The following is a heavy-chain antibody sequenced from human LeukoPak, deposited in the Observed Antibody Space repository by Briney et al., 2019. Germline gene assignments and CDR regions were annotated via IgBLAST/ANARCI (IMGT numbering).Heavy chain of an antibody. V-gene: IGHV3-30*18. CDR3: AKDLEPKDFVVVVTALPDY. CDR1: GFTFSNYG. D-gene: IGHD2-15*01. CDR2: ISYDVSHK. Sequence: GGSLRLSCAASGFTFSNYGMHWVRQAPGKGFEWVAVISYDVSHKYYADSVKGRFTISRDNSKNTVYLQMNSLGAGDTAIYYCAKDLEPKDFVVVVTALPDYWGQGTLVTVSS. J-gene: IGHJ4*02.